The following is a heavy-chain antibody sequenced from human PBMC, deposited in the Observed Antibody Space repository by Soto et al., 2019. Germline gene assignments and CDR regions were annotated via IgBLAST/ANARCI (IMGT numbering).Heavy chain of an antibody. CDR1: GFTLSNYW. CDR2: INYDGSEK. V-gene: IGHV3-7*05. CDR3: LSAGSPVS. D-gene: IGHD3-10*01. J-gene: IGHJ4*02. Sequence: EVQLVESGGGLVQPGGSLRLSCAASGFTLSNYWMTWVRQAPGKGLEWVANINYDGSEKNYVDSVKGRFTISRDNTRNSLALQMNTLRVEDTAVYYCLSAGSPVSWGQGTLVTVSS.